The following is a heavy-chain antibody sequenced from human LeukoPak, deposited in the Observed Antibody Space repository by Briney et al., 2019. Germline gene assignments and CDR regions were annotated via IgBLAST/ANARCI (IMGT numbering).Heavy chain of an antibody. J-gene: IGHJ4*02. V-gene: IGHV3-49*04. Sequence: GGSLRLSCAASGFTFSSYEMNWVRQAPGKGLEWVGFIRSKAYGGTTEYAASVKGRFTISRDDSKSIAYLQMNSLKTEDTAVYYCTRRKYYFDYWGQGTLVTVSS. CDR3: TRRKYYFDY. CDR1: GFTFSSYE. CDR2: IRSKAYGGTT.